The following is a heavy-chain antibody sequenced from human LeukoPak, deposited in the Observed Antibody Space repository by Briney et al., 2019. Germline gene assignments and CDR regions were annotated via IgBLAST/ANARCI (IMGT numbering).Heavy chain of an antibody. J-gene: IGHJ6*03. V-gene: IGHV4-39*07. Sequence: SETLSLTCTVSGGSISSSSYYWGWIRQPPGELLEWIGSIYYSGSTYYNPSLKRRVTMSVDTSKNQFSLKLSSVTAADTAVYYCWVSSSFYYYYYMDVWGKGTTVTVSS. CDR1: GGSISSSSYY. CDR3: WVSSSFYYYYYMDV. D-gene: IGHD6-6*01. CDR2: IYYSGST.